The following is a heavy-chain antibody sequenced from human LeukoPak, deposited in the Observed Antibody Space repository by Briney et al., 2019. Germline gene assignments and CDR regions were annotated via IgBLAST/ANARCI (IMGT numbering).Heavy chain of an antibody. CDR1: GFTFSNYE. V-gene: IGHV3-48*03. CDR2: ISGSGSTI. J-gene: IGHJ4*02. Sequence: GGSLRLSCAASGFTFSNYEMNWVRQAPGMGLEWVSYISGSGSTIYYADSVKGRFTISRDNAKDSLYLQMNSLRAEDTAVYYCARVRSGYSHENYFDYWGQGTLVTVYS. D-gene: IGHD5-18*01. CDR3: ARVRSGYSHENYFDY.